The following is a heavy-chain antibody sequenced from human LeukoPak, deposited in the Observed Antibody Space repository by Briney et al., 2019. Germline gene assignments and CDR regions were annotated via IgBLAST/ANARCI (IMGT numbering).Heavy chain of an antibody. Sequence: ASVKVSCQASGYTFTGYYMHWVRQAPGQGLEWMGRINPNSGGTNYAQKFQGRVTMTRDTSISTAYMELSRLRSDDTAVYYCARVFRGITMIVGGLELDYWGQGTLVTVSS. CDR3: ARVFRGITMIVGGLELDY. D-gene: IGHD3-22*01. CDR1: GYTFTGYY. J-gene: IGHJ4*02. V-gene: IGHV1-2*06. CDR2: INPNSGGT.